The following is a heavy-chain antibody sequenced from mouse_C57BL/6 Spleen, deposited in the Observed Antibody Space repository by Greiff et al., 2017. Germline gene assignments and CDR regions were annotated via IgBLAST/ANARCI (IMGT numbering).Heavy chain of an antibody. CDR3: ARGGTGTRY. Sequence: QVQLKQPGAELVKPGASVKLSCKASGYTFTSYWMQWVKQRPGQGLEWIGEIDPSDSYTNYNQKFKGKATLTVDTSSSTAYMQLSSLTSEDSAVYYCARGGTGTRYWGQGTTLTVSS. V-gene: IGHV1-50*01. D-gene: IGHD4-1*01. CDR1: GYTFTSYW. CDR2: IDPSDSYT. J-gene: IGHJ2*01.